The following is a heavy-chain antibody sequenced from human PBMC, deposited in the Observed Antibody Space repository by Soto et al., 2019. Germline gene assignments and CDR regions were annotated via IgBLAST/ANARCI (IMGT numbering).Heavy chain of an antibody. Sequence: GGSLRLSCAASGFTFTRYSMNWVRQAPGKGLEWVSSISSTTNYIYYGDSMKGRFTISRDNAKNSLYLEMNGLRAADTAVYYCARESEDLTSNFDYWGQGTLVTVSS. CDR3: ARESEDLTSNFDY. CDR2: ISSTTNYI. CDR1: GFTFTRYS. J-gene: IGHJ4*02. V-gene: IGHV3-21*06.